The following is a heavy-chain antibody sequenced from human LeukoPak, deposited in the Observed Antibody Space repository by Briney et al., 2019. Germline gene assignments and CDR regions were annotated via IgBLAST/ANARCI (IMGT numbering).Heavy chain of an antibody. CDR1: GGSFSGYY. CDR2: MNHSGSA. J-gene: IGHJ5*02. Sequence: SETLSLTCAVYGGSFSGYYRTWMRQPPGKGLELIGEMNHSGSANYNPSLKSRVTISVDTSKNQCSLRLSSVTAADTAVYYCARLRGATVAHNWSDPWGQGTLVTVSS. D-gene: IGHD6-19*01. V-gene: IGHV4-34*01. CDR3: ARLRGATVAHNWSDP.